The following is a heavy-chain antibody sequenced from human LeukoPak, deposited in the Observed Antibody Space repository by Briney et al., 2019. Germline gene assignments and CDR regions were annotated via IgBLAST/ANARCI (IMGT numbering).Heavy chain of an antibody. J-gene: IGHJ3*02. CDR3: ARGSRITMIVVVIPVAAFDI. V-gene: IGHV4-59*12. CDR2: IYYSGST. D-gene: IGHD3-22*01. CDR1: GGSISFYY. Sequence: SETLSLTCTVSGGSISFYYWSWIRQPPGKGLEWIGYIYYSGSTNYNPSLKSRATISVDTSKNQFSLKLSSVTAADTAVYYCARGSRITMIVVVIPVAAFDIWGQGTMVTVSS.